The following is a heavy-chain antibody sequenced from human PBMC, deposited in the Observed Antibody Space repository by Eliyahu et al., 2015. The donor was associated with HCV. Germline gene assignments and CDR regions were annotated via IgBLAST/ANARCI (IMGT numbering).Heavy chain of an antibody. CDR3: VRGIWHAFDI. J-gene: IGHJ3*02. CDR1: GLXIXDW. CDR2: MFHTGTT. V-gene: IGHV4-4*02. Sequence: QVQLQHSGPGLVRPSETLSLTCAXPGLXIXDWWSWVRQPPGRGLEWIGEMFHTGTTNYFPSLESRVSISIDKSKNQVSLRLTSVTPADTAVYFCVRGIWHAFDIWGQGTMVSVSS.